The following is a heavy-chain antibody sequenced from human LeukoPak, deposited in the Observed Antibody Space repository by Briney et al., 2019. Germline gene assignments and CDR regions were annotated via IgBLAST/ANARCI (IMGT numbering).Heavy chain of an antibody. D-gene: IGHD3-9*01. CDR2: VWYDETNK. J-gene: IGHJ4*02. Sequence: GRSLRLCCAASGFKFRSYGMHWVRQAPGKGLEWVAVVWYDETNKYYADSVKGRFTISRDSSKNTLYLQMNSLTAEDTAVYYCARDAYDILTGYKAFDYWGQGTLVTVSS. V-gene: IGHV3-33*01. CDR1: GFKFRSYG. CDR3: ARDAYDILTGYKAFDY.